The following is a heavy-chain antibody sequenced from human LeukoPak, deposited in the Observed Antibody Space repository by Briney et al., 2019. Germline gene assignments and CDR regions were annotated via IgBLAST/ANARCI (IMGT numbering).Heavy chain of an antibody. J-gene: IGHJ4*02. CDR2: INTSGDKT. CDR3: VKDLYKGDTSTWYYFDY. D-gene: IGHD6-13*01. Sequence: GGSLRISCSGSGFTFSIYAIHWVRQAPGKGPEYVSLINTSGDKTYYADSVKGRFTISRDNSKNTVSLQMSSLRAEDTAMYYCVKDLYKGDTSTWYYFDYWGQGTLVTVSS. V-gene: IGHV3-64D*06. CDR1: GFTFSIYA.